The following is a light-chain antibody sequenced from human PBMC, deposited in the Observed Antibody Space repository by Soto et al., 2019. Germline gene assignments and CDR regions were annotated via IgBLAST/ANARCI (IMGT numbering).Light chain of an antibody. Sequence: QSVLTQPPSVSGAPGQRVTISCTGSSSNIGAGYDVHWYQQLPGTAPKLLIYGNSNRPSGVPDRFSGSKSGTSASLAITGLQAEDEADYYGQSYDSSLSNWVFGGGTKVTVL. CDR3: QSYDSSLSNWV. V-gene: IGLV1-40*01. CDR2: GNS. CDR1: SSNIGAGYD. J-gene: IGLJ3*02.